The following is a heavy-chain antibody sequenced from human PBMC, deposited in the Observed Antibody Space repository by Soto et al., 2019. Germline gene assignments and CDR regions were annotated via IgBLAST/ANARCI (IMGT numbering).Heavy chain of an antibody. J-gene: IGHJ5*02. CDR1: GGSISSGDYY. CDR2: IYYSGST. V-gene: IGHV4-30-4*01. Sequence: PSETLSLTCTVSGGSISSGDYYWSWIRQPPGKGLEWIGYIYYSGSTYYNPSLKSRVTISVDTSKNQFSLKLSSVTAADTAVYYCARCQGTYYYDSSGYSAGNWFEPWGQGTLVTVSS. D-gene: IGHD3-22*01. CDR3: ARCQGTYYYDSSGYSAGNWFEP.